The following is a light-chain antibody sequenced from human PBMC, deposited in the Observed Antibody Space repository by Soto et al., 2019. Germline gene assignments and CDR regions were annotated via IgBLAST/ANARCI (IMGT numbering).Light chain of an antibody. CDR3: CSYAGSSTYV. CDR1: SSDVGSYNL. Sequence: QTVLTQPASVSGSPGQSFTISCTGTSSDVGSYNLVSWYQQHPGKAPKLMIYEGSKRPSGVSNRFSGSKSGNPVSLKISGLQSEDEADYYCCSYAGSSTYVFGTGTKVTVL. J-gene: IGLJ1*01. CDR2: EGS. V-gene: IGLV2-23*01.